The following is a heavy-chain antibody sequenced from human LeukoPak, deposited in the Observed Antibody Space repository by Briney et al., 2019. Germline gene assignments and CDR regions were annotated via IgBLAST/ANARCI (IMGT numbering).Heavy chain of an antibody. CDR2: INPNSGGT. CDR1: GYTFTGYY. D-gene: IGHD3-9*01. CDR3: ARDLDYDILTGYYNGNGFDY. Sequence: ASVKVSCKASGYTFTGYYMHWVRQAPGQGLEWMGWINPNSGGTNYAQKFQGRVTMTRDTSISTAYMELSRLRSDDTAVYYCARDLDYDILTGYYNGNGFDYWGQGTLVTASS. V-gene: IGHV1-2*02. J-gene: IGHJ4*02.